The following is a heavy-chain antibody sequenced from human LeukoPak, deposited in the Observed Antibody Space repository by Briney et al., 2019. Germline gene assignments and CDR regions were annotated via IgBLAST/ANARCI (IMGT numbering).Heavy chain of an antibody. J-gene: IGHJ4*02. D-gene: IGHD2-15*01. Sequence: PGGSLRLSCAASGFTFSRYAMSWVRQGPGEGLEWVSVIDTSDDSTNYADSVKGRFTISRDNSKNTLYLQMNSLRAEDTAIYYCAKDMPAGYASGSFDYWGQGTLVTVSS. CDR2: IDTSDDST. CDR1: GFTFSRYA. CDR3: AKDMPAGYASGSFDY. V-gene: IGHV3-23*01.